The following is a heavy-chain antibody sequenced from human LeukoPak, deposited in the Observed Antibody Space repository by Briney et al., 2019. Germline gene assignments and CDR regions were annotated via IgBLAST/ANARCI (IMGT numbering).Heavy chain of an antibody. D-gene: IGHD6-25*01. CDR1: GFSLSSYF. CDR2: ITNTGRST. V-gene: IGHV3-11*04. CDR3: AREASGNYHVFDS. J-gene: IGHJ4*02. Sequence: GGSLRLSCEASGFSLSSYFISWIRQAPGKGLEWISYITNTGRSTNYADAVKGRFTISRDNGKQSVYLEMTDLRAEDTAVYYCAREASGNYHVFDSWGQGTLVIVPS.